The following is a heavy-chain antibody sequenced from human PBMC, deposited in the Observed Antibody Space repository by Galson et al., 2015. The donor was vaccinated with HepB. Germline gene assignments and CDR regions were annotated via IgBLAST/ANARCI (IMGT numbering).Heavy chain of an antibody. CDR2: IIPIFGTA. Sequence: QSGAEVKKPGESLKVSRKASGGTFSSYAISWVRQAPGQGLEWMGGIIPIFGTANYAQKFQGRVTITADESTSTAYMELSSLRSEDTAVYYCARGPNGSSWSSVGNPVGYWGQGTLVTVSS. D-gene: IGHD6-13*01. V-gene: IGHV1-69*01. J-gene: IGHJ4*02. CDR1: GGTFSSYA. CDR3: ARGPNGSSWSSVGNPVGY.